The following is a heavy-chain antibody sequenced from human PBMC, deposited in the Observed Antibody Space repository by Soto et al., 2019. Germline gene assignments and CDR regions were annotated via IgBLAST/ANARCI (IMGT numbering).Heavy chain of an antibody. CDR1: GFTFSSYA. Sequence: SCTASGFTFSSYAMHWVRQAPGKGLEWVAVISYDGSNKYYADSVKGRFTISRDNSKNTLYLQMNSLRAEDTAVYYCARDGKQWLAYYFDYWGQGTLVTVSS. D-gene: IGHD6-19*01. CDR2: ISYDGSNK. V-gene: IGHV3-30-3*01. J-gene: IGHJ4*02. CDR3: ARDGKQWLAYYFDY.